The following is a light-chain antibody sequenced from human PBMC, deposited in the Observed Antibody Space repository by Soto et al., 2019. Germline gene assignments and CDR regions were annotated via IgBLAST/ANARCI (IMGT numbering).Light chain of an antibody. CDR3: QQYGSSPPG. Sequence: EIVLTQSPGTLSLSPGERATLSCRASHSVSSSSLAWYQQKPGQAPRLLIYGASSRAPGIPDRFSGSGSGKDFTLTISRLERGDFAVYYCQQYGSSPPGFGPVTKVDIK. CDR2: GAS. J-gene: IGKJ3*01. CDR1: HSVSSSS. V-gene: IGKV3-20*01.